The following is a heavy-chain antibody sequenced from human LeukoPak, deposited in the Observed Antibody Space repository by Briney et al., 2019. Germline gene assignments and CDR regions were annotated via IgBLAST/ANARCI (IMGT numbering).Heavy chain of an antibody. J-gene: IGHJ4*02. CDR3: ATDLRQLVRGY. D-gene: IGHD6-6*01. CDR1: GYTFTDYY. Sequence: GATVKISCKASGYTFTDYYMHWVQQAPGKGLEWMGRVDPEDGETIYAEKLQGRVTITADTSTDTAYMELSSLRSEDTAVYYCATDLRQLVRGYWGQGTLVTVSS. CDR2: VDPEDGET. V-gene: IGHV1-69-2*01.